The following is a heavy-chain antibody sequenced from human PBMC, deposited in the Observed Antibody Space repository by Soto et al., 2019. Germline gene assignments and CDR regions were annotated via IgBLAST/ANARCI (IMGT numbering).Heavy chain of an antibody. CDR2: IYYSGST. V-gene: IGHV4-39*01. J-gene: IGHJ5*02. CDR1: DGTIRSSSYY. CDR3: ARTQFSSTISLHWFDP. Sequence: PSETLSLTCTVADGTIRSSSYYWGWIRQPPGKGLEWIGSIYYSGSTYYNPSLKSRVTISVDTSKNQFSLKLSSVTAADTAVYYCARTQFSSTISLHWFDPWGQGPLVTVSS. D-gene: IGHD2-2*01.